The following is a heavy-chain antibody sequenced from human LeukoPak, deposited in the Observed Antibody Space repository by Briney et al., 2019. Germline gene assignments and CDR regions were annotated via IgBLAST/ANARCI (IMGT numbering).Heavy chain of an antibody. J-gene: IGHJ2*01. CDR2: INPNSGGT. Sequence: ASVKVSCKASGYTFTGYYMHWVRQAPGQGLEWMGWINPNSGGTNYAQKSQGRVTMTRDTSISTAYMELSRLRSDDTAVYYCARGSLSSGSWYGLYWYFDLWGRGTLVTVSS. V-gene: IGHV1-2*02. D-gene: IGHD6-13*01. CDR1: GYTFTGYY. CDR3: ARGSLSSGSWYGLYWYFDL.